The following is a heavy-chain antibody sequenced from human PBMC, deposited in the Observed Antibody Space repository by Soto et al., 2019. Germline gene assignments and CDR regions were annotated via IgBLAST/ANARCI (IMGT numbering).Heavy chain of an antibody. V-gene: IGHV3-23*01. CDR1: GFTFSSYA. J-gene: IGHJ6*02. CDR3: AKDLVDTAMYTYYDYGMDV. CDR2: ISGSGGST. D-gene: IGHD5-18*01. Sequence: EVQLLESGGGLVQPGGSLRLSCAASGFTFSSYAMSWVRQAPGKGLEWVSAISGSGGSTYYADSVKGRFTISRDNSKNTLYLQMNSLRAEDTAVHYCAKDLVDTAMYTYYDYGMDVWGQGTTVTLSS.